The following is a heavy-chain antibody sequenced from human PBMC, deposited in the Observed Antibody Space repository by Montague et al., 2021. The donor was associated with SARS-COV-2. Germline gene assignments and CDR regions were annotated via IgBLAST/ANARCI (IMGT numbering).Heavy chain of an antibody. V-gene: IGHV3-21*01. J-gene: IGHJ3*02. CDR1: GFTFSKYS. CDR2: ISISSLYI. D-gene: IGHD5/OR15-5a*01. CDR3: ARALSASYSVGGDSFDI. Sequence: SLRLSFAASGFTFSKYSMNWVRQAPGKGLEWVSSISISSLYIYYAASVKGRFTISRANAKNSLFLQMDSLRAEDTAVYYCARALSASYSVGGDSFDIWGQGTMVTVSS.